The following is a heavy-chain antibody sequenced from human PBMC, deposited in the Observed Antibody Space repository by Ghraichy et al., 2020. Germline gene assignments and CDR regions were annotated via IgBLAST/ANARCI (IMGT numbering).Heavy chain of an antibody. D-gene: IGHD2-2*01. Sequence: SETLSLTCIVSGGSISSSSYYWGWIRQPPEKGLEWIGSIGYSGSKYYGPSLKSRVTISVDRSKNQFTLSLSSVTAADTAVYYCSRHRFSRSYYMDVWGKGTAVTVSS. CDR2: IGYSGSK. CDR1: GGSISSSSYY. J-gene: IGHJ6*03. V-gene: IGHV4-39*01. CDR3: SRHRFSRSYYMDV.